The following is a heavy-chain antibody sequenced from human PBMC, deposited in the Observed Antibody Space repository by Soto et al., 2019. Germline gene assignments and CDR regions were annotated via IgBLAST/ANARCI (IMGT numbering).Heavy chain of an antibody. V-gene: IGHV4-61*01. Sequence: SETLSLTCTVSGGSISSGSYYWGWIRQPPGKGLEWIAYINFSGSTNYNPSLKSRVTISVDTSKNQFSLKLSSVTAADTAVYYCAREGVSSRWYNYYGMDVWGQGTTVTVSS. CDR1: GGSISSGSYY. CDR3: AREGVSSRWYNYYGMDV. CDR2: INFSGST. D-gene: IGHD6-13*01. J-gene: IGHJ6*02.